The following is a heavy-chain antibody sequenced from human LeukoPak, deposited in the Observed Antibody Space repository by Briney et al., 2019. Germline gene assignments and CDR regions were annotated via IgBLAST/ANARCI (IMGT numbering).Heavy chain of an antibody. J-gene: IGHJ3*02. D-gene: IGHD6-6*01. CDR2: IYSGGST. CDR3: ARRGFSSSYAFDI. V-gene: IGHV3-53*01. Sequence: GGSLRLSCAASGFTVSSNYMSWVRQAPGKGLEWVSVIYSGGSTYYADSVKGRFTISRDNSKNTLYLQMNSLRAEDTAVYYCARRGFSSSYAFDIWGQGTMVTVSS. CDR1: GFTVSSNY.